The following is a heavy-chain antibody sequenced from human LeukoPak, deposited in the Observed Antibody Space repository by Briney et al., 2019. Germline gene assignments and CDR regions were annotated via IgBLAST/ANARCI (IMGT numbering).Heavy chain of an antibody. J-gene: IGHJ4*02. V-gene: IGHV6-1*01. CDR2: TYYRSKWNN. Sequence: SQTLSLTCAVSGDSFSSKSADWIWLRQSPSRGLEWLGRTYYRSKWNNDYAVSVRGRITINPDTSKNQFSLLLNSVTPEDTAVYYCARYSGLSVPDYWGQGTLVTVSS. CDR3: ARYSGLSVPDY. D-gene: IGHD5/OR15-5a*01. CDR1: GDSFSSKSAD.